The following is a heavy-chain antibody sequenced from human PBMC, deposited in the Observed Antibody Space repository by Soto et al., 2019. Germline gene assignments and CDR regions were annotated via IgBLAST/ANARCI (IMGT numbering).Heavy chain of an antibody. CDR1: GFTLSSYT. J-gene: IGHJ4*02. CDR3: AREQAAMAGAFDH. D-gene: IGHD6-19*01. CDR2: ISFDGSNK. V-gene: IGHV3-30-3*01. Sequence: QMQLVESGGGVVQPGRSLRLSCADSGFTLSSYTMHWVRQAPGKGLEGVAVISFDGSNKYYADSVKGRFIISRDNSKNTLYLQMNSLRVEDTAVYYCAREQAAMAGAFDHWGQGTLVTVSS.